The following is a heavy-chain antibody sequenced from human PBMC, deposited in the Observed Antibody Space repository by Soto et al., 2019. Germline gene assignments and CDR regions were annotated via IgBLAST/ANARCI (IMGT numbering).Heavy chain of an antibody. CDR3: VRRHVSSTGIDWFDP. V-gene: IGHV1-3*01. J-gene: IGHJ5*02. CDR2: INAANGDT. Sequence: ASVEVSCKASGYTLPSYGNHWVRQAPGQRLEWMGWINAANGDTKYSPKFQGRVTITRDTSASTAYMELSSLRSEDTAVYYCVRRHVSSTGIDWFDPWGQGTLVTVSS. D-gene: IGHD1-1*01. CDR1: GYTLPSYG.